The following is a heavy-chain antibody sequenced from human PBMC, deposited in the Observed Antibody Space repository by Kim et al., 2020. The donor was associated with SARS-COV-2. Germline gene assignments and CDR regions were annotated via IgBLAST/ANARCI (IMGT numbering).Heavy chain of an antibody. CDR1: RFTFSSYG. D-gene: IGHD1-26*01. V-gene: IGHV3-23*01. CDR3: ARWFSGSRAIDH. J-gene: IGHJ4*02. CDR2: INANGGSK. Sequence: GGSLRLSCAGSRFTFSSYGLSWVRQAPGKGLEWVSTINANGGSKFYADSMKGRFTISRDNSKNTLYLQMNSLRADDTAVYYCARWFSGSRAIDHWGQGTLVTVSS.